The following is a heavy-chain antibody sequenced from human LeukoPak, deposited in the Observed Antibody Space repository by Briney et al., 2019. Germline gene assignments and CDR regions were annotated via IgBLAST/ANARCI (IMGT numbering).Heavy chain of an antibody. CDR3: AKESCSGGSCYIFDY. J-gene: IGHJ4*02. Sequence: KPSETLSLTCTVSGGSISSYYWSWIRQPPGKGLEWIGEINHSGSTNYNPSLKSRVAISVDTSKNQFSLKLSSVTAADTAVYYCAKESCSGGSCYIFDYWGQGTLVTVSS. CDR2: INHSGST. CDR1: GGSISSYY. D-gene: IGHD2-15*01. V-gene: IGHV4-34*01.